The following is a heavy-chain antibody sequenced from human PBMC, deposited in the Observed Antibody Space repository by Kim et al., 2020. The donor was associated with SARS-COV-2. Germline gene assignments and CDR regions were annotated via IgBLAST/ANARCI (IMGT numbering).Heavy chain of an antibody. J-gene: IGHJ4*02. CDR3: ARVRVGIAAAGYYFDY. V-gene: IGHV4-31*03. Sequence: SETLSLTCTVSGGSISSGGYYWSWIRQHPGKGLEWIGYIYYSGSTYYNPSLKSRVTISVDTSKNQFSLKLSSVTAADTAVYYCARVRVGIAAAGYYFDYWAREPWSPSPQ. CDR1: GGSISSGGYY. D-gene: IGHD6-13*01. CDR2: IYYSGST.